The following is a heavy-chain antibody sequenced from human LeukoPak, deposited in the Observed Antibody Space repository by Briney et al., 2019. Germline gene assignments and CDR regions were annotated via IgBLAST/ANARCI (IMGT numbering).Heavy chain of an antibody. Sequence: ASVKVSCKASGYTFTGYYMHWVRQAPGQGLEWMGRINPNSGGTNYAQKFQGRVTMTRDTSISTAYMELSSLRSEDTAVYYCARGRDGYMGYFDYWGQGTLVTVSS. V-gene: IGHV1-2*06. J-gene: IGHJ4*02. CDR3: ARGRDGYMGYFDY. CDR2: INPNSGGT. CDR1: GYTFTGYY. D-gene: IGHD5-24*01.